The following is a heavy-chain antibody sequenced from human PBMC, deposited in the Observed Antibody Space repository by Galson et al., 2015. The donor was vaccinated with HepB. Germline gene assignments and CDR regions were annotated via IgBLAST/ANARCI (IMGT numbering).Heavy chain of an antibody. V-gene: IGHV1-18*01. Sequence: VKVSCKASGYTFTSYGISWVRQAPGQGLEWMGWISAYNGNTNYAQKLQGRVTMTTDTSPSTAYMELRSLRSDDTAVYYCAREASIYDFWSGYYEGGFAPWGQGTLVTASS. CDR3: AREASIYDFWSGYYEGGFAP. CDR1: GYTFTSYG. J-gene: IGHJ5*02. D-gene: IGHD3-3*01. CDR2: ISAYNGNT.